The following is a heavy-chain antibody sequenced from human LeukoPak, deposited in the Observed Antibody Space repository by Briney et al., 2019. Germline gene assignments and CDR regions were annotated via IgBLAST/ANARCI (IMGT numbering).Heavy chain of an antibody. J-gene: IGHJ4*02. V-gene: IGHV4-59*01. CDR2: IYYSGST. D-gene: IGHD2-15*01. Sequence: GSLRLSCAASGFTFSNYGMDWVRQAPGKGLEWIGYIYYSGSTNYNPSLKSRVTISVDTSKNQFSLKLSSVTAADTAVYYCARGYCSGGSCSYFDYWGQGTLVTVSS. CDR3: ARGYCSGGSCSYFDY. CDR1: GFTFSNYG.